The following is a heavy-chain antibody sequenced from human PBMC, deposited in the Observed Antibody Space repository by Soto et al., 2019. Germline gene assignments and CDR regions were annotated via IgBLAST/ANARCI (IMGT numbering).Heavy chain of an antibody. CDR3: ARAAKGPWTGYPLFDY. Sequence: ASVKVSCKASGYTFTGYYMHWVRQAPGQGLEWMGWINPNSGGTNYAQKFQGWVTMTRDTSISTAYMELSRLRSDDTAVYYCARAAKGPWTGYPLFDYCGQGTLVIVSS. V-gene: IGHV1-2*04. D-gene: IGHD3-9*01. CDR1: GYTFTGYY. J-gene: IGHJ4*02. CDR2: INPNSGGT.